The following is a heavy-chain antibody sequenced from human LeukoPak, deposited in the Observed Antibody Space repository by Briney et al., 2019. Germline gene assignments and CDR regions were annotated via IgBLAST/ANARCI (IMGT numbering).Heavy chain of an antibody. J-gene: IGHJ5*02. CDR2: INPNSGGT. CDR1: GYTFTGYY. V-gene: IGHV1-2*02. D-gene: IGHD3-22*01. Sequence: ASVKVSCKASGYTFTGYYMHWVRQAPGQGLEWMGWINPNSGGTNYAQKFQGRVTMTRNTSISTAYMELSRLRSDDTAVYYCARERAYYYDSSGYYSWFDPWGQGTLVTVSS. CDR3: ARERAYYYDSSGYYSWFDP.